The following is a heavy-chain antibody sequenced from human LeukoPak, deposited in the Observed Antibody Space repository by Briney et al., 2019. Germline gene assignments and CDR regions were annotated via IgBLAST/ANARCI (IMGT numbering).Heavy chain of an antibody. CDR2: IYYSGTT. V-gene: IGHV4-59*01. CDR1: GGSISSYY. Sequence: SETLSLTCTVSGGSISSYYWSWIRQPPGKGLEWIGYIYYSGTTNYHPSLKGRVTISVDTSKNQFSLKLSSVTAADTAVYYCARGVYIAAAQYGYWGQGTLVTVSS. D-gene: IGHD6-13*01. CDR3: ARGVYIAAAQYGY. J-gene: IGHJ4*02.